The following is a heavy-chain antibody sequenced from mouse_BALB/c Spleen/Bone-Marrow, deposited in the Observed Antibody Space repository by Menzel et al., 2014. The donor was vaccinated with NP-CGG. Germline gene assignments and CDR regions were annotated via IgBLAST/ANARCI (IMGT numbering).Heavy chain of an antibody. CDR3: TRSRRAMDH. J-gene: IGHJ4*01. CDR2: INPSNGGT. V-gene: IGHV1S81*02. CDR1: GYTFXSYY. D-gene: IGHD2-12*01. Sequence: QVQLQQSGAELVKPGASVKLSCKASGYTFXSYYMCWVKQRPGQGLEWIGEINPSNGGTNFNEKFKSKATLTVDKSSSTAYMSLGSLTSEDSAVYYCTRSRRAMDHWGQGTSVTVSS.